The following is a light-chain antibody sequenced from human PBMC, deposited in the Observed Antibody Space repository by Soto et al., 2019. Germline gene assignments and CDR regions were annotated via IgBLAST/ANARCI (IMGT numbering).Light chain of an antibody. V-gene: IGLV1-40*01. CDR3: QSYDSSLSGSV. CDR2: GNS. J-gene: IGLJ3*02. CDR1: SSNIGASYA. Sequence: QSVLTQPPSVSGAPGQRVTISCTGSSSNIGASYAVHWYQQLPGTAPKLLIYGNSNRPSGVPDRFSGSKSGTSASLAITGLQAEDEADYYCQSYDSSLSGSVFGGWTKLTVL.